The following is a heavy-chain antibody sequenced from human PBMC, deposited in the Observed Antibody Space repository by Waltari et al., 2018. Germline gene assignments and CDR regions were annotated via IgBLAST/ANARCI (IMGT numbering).Heavy chain of an antibody. CDR3: AKDLWEQWLVSYYYYGMDV. J-gene: IGHJ6*02. CDR2: ISGSGGST. V-gene: IGHV3-23*04. D-gene: IGHD6-19*01. CDR1: GFTFSSYA. Sequence: EVQLVESGGGLVQPGGSLRLSCAASGFTFSSYAMSCVRQAPGKGLEWVSAISGSGGSTYYADSVKGRFTISRDNSKNTLYLQMNSLRAEDTAVYYCAKDLWEQWLVSYYYYGMDVWGQGTTVTVSS.